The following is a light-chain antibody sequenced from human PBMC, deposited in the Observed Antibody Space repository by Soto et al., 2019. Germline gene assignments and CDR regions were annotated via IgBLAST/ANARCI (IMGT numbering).Light chain of an antibody. Sequence: QSVLTQPPSTSGTPGQRVTISCSGSSSNIGSNAVTWHQQLPGTAPKLLIYNDIERPSGVPDRFSGSKSGTSASLAISGLQSEDEADYYCSSYTSSSTLVVFGGGTKVTVL. CDR2: NDI. J-gene: IGLJ2*01. CDR1: SSNIGSNA. V-gene: IGLV1-44*01. CDR3: SSYTSSSTLVV.